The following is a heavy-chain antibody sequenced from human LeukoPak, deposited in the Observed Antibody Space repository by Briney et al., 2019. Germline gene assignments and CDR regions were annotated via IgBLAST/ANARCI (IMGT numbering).Heavy chain of an antibody. J-gene: IGHJ6*02. V-gene: IGHV1-2*02. CDR1: GYTFTCYY. D-gene: IGHD3-16*01. Sequence: GASVKVSCKASGYTFTCYYMHWVRQAPGQGLEWMGLINPNSGGTNYAQKLQGRVTMTRDTSISTAYMELSRLRSDDTAVYYCARDPVSGSQRYDYYYYGMDVWGQGTTVTVSS. CDR3: ARDPVSGSQRYDYYYYGMDV. CDR2: INPNSGGT.